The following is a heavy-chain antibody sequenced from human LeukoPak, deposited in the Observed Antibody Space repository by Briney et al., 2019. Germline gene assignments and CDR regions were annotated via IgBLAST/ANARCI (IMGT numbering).Heavy chain of an antibody. CDR2: INHSGST. CDR1: GGSFSGYY. Sequence: SETLSLTCAVYGGSFSGYYWSWIRQPPGKGPEWIGEINHSGSTNYNPSLKSRVTISVDTSKNQFSLKLSSVTAADTAVYYCARGGDIVVVVAAFYGMDVWGQGTTVTVSS. V-gene: IGHV4-34*01. CDR3: ARGGDIVVVVAAFYGMDV. J-gene: IGHJ6*02. D-gene: IGHD2-15*01.